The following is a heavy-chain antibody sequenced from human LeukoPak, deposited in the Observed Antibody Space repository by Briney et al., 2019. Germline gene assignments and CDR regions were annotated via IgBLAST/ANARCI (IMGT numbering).Heavy chain of an antibody. CDR3: ARARGPVGCSSTSCSYFDY. CDR1: GFTFSIYS. CDR2: ISSSSSYI. D-gene: IGHD2-2*01. V-gene: IGHV3-21*01. Sequence: GGSLRLSCAASGFTFSIYSMNWVRQAPGKGLEWVSSISSSSSYIYYADSVKGRFTISRDNAKNSLYLQMNSLRAEDTAVYYCARARGPVGCSSTSCSYFDYWGQGTLVTVSS. J-gene: IGHJ4*02.